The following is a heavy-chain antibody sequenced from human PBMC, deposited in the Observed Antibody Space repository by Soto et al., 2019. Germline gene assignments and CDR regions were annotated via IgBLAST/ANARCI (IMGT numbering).Heavy chain of an antibody. V-gene: IGHV3-33*01. D-gene: IGHD1-26*01. CDR2: IWYDGSNK. CDR3: ARDQYSGSYYSNY. CDR1: GFTFSSYG. Sequence: GGSLRLSCAASGFTFSSYGMHWVRQAPGKGLEWVAVIWYDGSNKYYADSVKGRFTISRDNSKNTLYLQMNSLRAEDTAVYYCARDQYSGSYYSNYWGQGTLVTVSS. J-gene: IGHJ4*02.